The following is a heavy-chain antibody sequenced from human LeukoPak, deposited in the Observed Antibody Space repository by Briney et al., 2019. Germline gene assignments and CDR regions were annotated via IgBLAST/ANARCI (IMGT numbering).Heavy chain of an antibody. V-gene: IGHV3-53*01. CDR3: AREGCSGGSCYPHYFDC. CDR1: GFTVSSNY. J-gene: IGHJ4*02. D-gene: IGHD2-15*01. Sequence: PGGSLRLSCAASGFTVSSNYMSWVRQAPGKGLEWVSVIYSGGDTYYADSMKGRFTISRDNSKNTVYLQMNSLTAEDTAVYYCAREGCSGGSCYPHYFDCWGQGTLVTVSS. CDR2: IYSGGDT.